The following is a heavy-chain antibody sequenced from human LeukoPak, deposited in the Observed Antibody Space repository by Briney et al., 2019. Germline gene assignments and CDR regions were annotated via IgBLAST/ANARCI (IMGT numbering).Heavy chain of an antibody. Sequence: PGGSLGLSCAASGFTFSSNWMTWVRQAPGKGLEWVANISPDGSDKYYVDSVKGRFTISRDNVKSSLYLQMSSLRAEDTAVYYCARDFDWGQGTLVTVSS. CDR1: GFTFSSNW. CDR2: ISPDGSDK. J-gene: IGHJ4*02. V-gene: IGHV3-7*05. CDR3: ARDFD.